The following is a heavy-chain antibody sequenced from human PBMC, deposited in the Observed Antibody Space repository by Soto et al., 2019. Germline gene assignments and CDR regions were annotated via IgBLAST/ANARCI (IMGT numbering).Heavy chain of an antibody. J-gene: IGHJ4*02. CDR2: ISSTTNYI. CDR1: GFTFTRYR. V-gene: IGHV3-21*06. CDR3: ARESEDLTSNFDY. Sequence: EVQLVESGGGLVKPGGPLRLSFAASGFTFTRYRLNWVRQAPGRGFEWVSSISSTTNYIYYGDSMKGRFTISRDNAKNSLYLEMNSLRAEDTAVYYCARESEDLTSNFDYWGQGTLVTVSS.